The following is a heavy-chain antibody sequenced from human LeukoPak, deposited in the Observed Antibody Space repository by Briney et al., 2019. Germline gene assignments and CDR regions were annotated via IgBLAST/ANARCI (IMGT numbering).Heavy chain of an antibody. CDR3: ARGPSRTFWSYSMVY. D-gene: IGHD3-10*01. CDR1: GGTFSSYA. Sequence: SVKDSCKASGGTFSSYAISWVRQAPGQGLEWMGRIIPIFGTANYAQKFQGRVTITTDESTSTAYMELSSLRSEDTAVYYCARGPSRTFWSYSMVYWGQGTLVTVSS. J-gene: IGHJ4*02. CDR2: IIPIFGTA. V-gene: IGHV1-69*05.